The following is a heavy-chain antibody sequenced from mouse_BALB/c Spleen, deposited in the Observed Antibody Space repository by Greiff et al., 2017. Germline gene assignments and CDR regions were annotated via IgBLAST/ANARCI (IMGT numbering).Heavy chain of an antibody. D-gene: IGHD2-14*01. V-gene: IGHV5-6-5*01. CDR3: ARGGTYAMDY. CDR2: ISSGGST. CDR1: GFTFSSYA. J-gene: IGHJ4*01. Sequence: DVMLVESGGGLVKPGGSLKLSCAASGFTFSSYAMSWVRQTPEKRLEWVASISSGGSTYYPDSVKGRFTISRDNARNILYLQMSSLRSEDTAMYYCARGGTYAMDYWGQGTSVTVSS.